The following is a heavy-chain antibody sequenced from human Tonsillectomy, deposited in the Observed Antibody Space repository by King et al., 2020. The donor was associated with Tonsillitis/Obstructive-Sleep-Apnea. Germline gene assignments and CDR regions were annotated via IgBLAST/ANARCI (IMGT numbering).Heavy chain of an antibody. CDR3: ARFEVAEDALDI. CDR2: SYYSGNT. Sequence: VQLQESGPGLVKPSETLSLTCTVSGGSISSDYWSWIRQPPGKGLEWIGYSYYSGNTNYNPSLKSRVTISVDTSKNQFSLKLSSVTAADTAVYYCARFEVAEDALDIWGPGTRVTVSS. J-gene: IGHJ3*02. D-gene: IGHD2-21*01. V-gene: IGHV4-59*01. CDR1: GGSISSDY.